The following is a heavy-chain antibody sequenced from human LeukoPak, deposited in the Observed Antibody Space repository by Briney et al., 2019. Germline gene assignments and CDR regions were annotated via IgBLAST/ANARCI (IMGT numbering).Heavy chain of an antibody. CDR1: GGTFSSYA. V-gene: IGHV1-69*06. CDR2: IIPIFGTA. CDR3: ARGGLYYYDSSGYYLFDY. J-gene: IGHJ4*02. Sequence: ASVKVSCKASGGTFSSYAISWVRQAPGQGLEWMGGIIPIFGTANYAQKFQGRVTITADKSTSTAYMELSSLRSEDTAVYYCARGGLYYYDSSGYYLFDYWGQGTLVTVSS. D-gene: IGHD3-22*01.